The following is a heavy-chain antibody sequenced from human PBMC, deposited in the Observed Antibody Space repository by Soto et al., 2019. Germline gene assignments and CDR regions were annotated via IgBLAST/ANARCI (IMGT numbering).Heavy chain of an antibody. CDR1: GITFIADA. CDR3: AKSFSSNWYDYFDY. Sequence: GGSLRLSCVASGITFIADAMSWVRQAPGKGLEWVSAISGSGATTYYADSVKGRFTISRDKSKNTLYLQMNSLRAEDTALYYCAKSFSSNWYDYFDYWGQGSLVTVSS. V-gene: IGHV3-23*01. CDR2: ISGSGATT. D-gene: IGHD6-13*01. J-gene: IGHJ4*02.